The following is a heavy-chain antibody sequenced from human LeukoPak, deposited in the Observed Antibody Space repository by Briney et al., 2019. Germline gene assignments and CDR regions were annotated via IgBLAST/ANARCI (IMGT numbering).Heavy chain of an antibody. CDR1: GYTFTGYY. CDR3: ARDYYDSSGYYRVYYYYMDV. D-gene: IGHD3-22*01. V-gene: IGHV1-2*02. J-gene: IGHJ6*03. CDR2: INPNSGGT. Sequence: ASVKVSCKASGYTFTGYYLHWVRQAPGQGLEWMGWINPNSGGTNYAQKFQGRVTMTRDTSISTAYMELSRLRSDDTAVYYCARDYYDSSGYYRVYYYYMDVWGKGTTVTISS.